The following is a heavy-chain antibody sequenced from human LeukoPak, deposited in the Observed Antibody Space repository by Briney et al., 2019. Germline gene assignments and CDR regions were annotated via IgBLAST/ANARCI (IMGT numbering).Heavy chain of an antibody. CDR1: GFTFSSFS. CDR2: ISGSGGYI. V-gene: IGHV3-21*01. J-gene: IGHJ4*02. CDR3: AREVGRSAAL. D-gene: IGHD6-13*01. Sequence: GGSLRLSCAASGFTFSSFSMDWVRQAPGKGLEWVSSISGSGGYIYYADSVKGRFTISRDNAKNSLYLQMNSLRADDTAVYYCAREVGRSAALWGQGTLVTVSS.